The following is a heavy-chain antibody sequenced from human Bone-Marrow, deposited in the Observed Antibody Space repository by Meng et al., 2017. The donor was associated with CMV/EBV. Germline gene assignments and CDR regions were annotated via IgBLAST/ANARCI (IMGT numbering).Heavy chain of an antibody. CDR1: GGSISSGGYY. CDR3: ARYTTSGSYYDY. CDR2: IYYSGST. V-gene: IGHV4-31*09. J-gene: IGHJ4*02. D-gene: IGHD1-26*01. Sequence: TVTGGSISSGGYYWSWIRQHPGKGLEWIGYIYYSGSTYYNPSLKSPVSISVDKSNNQFSLKMTSVTAADTAVYYCARYTTSGSYYDYWGQGTLVTVSS.